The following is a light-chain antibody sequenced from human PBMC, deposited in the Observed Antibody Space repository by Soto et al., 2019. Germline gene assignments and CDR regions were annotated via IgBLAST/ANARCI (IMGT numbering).Light chain of an antibody. V-gene: IGKV3-15*01. CDR1: QSVSSN. CDR3: QQYIRWPLT. J-gene: IGKJ4*01. Sequence: IVVTQGPATLSMSTGERATLSCRASQSVSSNLAWYQQKPGQAPSLLIYGASTRATGTPARFSGSGSGTEFTLTISSLQSEDFAVYYCQQYIRWPLTFGGGTKV. CDR2: GAS.